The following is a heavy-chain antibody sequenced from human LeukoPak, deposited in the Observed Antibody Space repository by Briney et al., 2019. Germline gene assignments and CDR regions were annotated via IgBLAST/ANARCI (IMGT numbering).Heavy chain of an antibody. CDR2: ISAYNGNT. CDR3: ARRSEVVAATSYYGMDV. Sequence: GASVKISCKASGYTFTSYGISWVRQAPGQGLEWMRWISAYNGNTNYAQKLQGRVTMTTDTSTSTAYMELRSLRSDDTAVYYCARRSEVVAATSYYGMDVWGQGTTVTVSS. D-gene: IGHD2-15*01. J-gene: IGHJ6*02. V-gene: IGHV1-18*01. CDR1: GYTFTSYG.